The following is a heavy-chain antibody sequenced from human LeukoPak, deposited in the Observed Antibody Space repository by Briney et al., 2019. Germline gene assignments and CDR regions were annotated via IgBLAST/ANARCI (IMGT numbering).Heavy chain of an antibody. D-gene: IGHD2-8*01. CDR3: ARAFVLMVYAVRFDP. Sequence: SETLSLTCAVYGGSFSGYYWSWIRQTPGKGVECIVEINHSGSTNYNLSLKSRVTISVDTSKNQFSLKLSSVTDADTAVYYCARAFVLMVYAVRFDPWGQGTLVTVSS. CDR2: INHSGST. J-gene: IGHJ5*02. V-gene: IGHV4-34*01. CDR1: GGSFSGYY.